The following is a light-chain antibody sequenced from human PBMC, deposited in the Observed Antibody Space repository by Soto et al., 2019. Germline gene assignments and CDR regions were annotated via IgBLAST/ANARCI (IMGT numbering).Light chain of an antibody. J-gene: IGKJ2*01. CDR3: QQYGDWPPDT. CDR2: DAS. V-gene: IGKV3-15*01. CDR1: QSVSRN. Sequence: EIVMTQSPATLSLSPWEIATLSGRASQSVSRNLAWYQQKPGQPPRLLIYDASTRATGVPARFGGSGSGTEFTLTISGLQSEDFAVYYCQQYGDWPPDTFGQGTKVEI.